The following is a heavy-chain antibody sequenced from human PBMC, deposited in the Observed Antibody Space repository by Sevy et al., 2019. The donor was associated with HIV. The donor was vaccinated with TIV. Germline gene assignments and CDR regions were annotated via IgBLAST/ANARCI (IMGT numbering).Heavy chain of an antibody. CDR3: AKGVTFGGVIQFNYFDY. D-gene: IGHD3-16*02. CDR1: GFTFSSYA. J-gene: IGHJ4*02. Sequence: GSLRLSCAASGFTFSSYAMSWVRQAPGKGLEWVSAISGSGGSTYYADSVKGRFTISRDNSKNTLYLQMNSLRAEDTAVYYCAKGVTFGGVIQFNYFDYWGQGTLVTVSS. CDR2: ISGSGGST. V-gene: IGHV3-23*01.